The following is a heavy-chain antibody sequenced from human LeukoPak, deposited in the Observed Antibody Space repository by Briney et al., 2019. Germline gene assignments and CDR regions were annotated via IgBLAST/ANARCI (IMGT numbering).Heavy chain of an antibody. Sequence: GGSLRLSCAASGFTFSTYNMNWVRQAPGKGLEWVSSISGSSSYIYYADSVKGRFSISRDNAKNSLYLQMNSLRAEDTAVYYCAKEHSSGWSRNAFDIWGQGTMVTVSS. J-gene: IGHJ3*02. V-gene: IGHV3-21*04. CDR2: ISGSSSYI. CDR1: GFTFSTYN. CDR3: AKEHSSGWSRNAFDI. D-gene: IGHD6-19*01.